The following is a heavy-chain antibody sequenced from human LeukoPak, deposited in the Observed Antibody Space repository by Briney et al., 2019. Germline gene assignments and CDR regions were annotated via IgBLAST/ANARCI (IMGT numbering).Heavy chain of an antibody. CDR2: ISWNSGSI. Sequence: GGSLRLSCAASGFTFDDYAMHWVRQAPGKGLEWVSGISWNSGSIGYADSVKGRFTISRDNAKNSLYLQMNSLRAEDTALYHCAKDSSSGGGGGINWFDPWGQGTLVTVSS. CDR3: AKDSSSGGGGGINWFDP. J-gene: IGHJ5*02. V-gene: IGHV3-9*01. D-gene: IGHD3-16*01. CDR1: GFTFDDYA.